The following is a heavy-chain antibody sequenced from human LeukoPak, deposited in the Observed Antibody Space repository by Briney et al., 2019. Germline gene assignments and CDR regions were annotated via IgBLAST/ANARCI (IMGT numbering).Heavy chain of an antibody. Sequence: WASVKVSCKASGYTFTGYYMHWVRQAPGQGLEWMGWINPNSGGTNYAQKFQGRVTITADESTSTAYMELSSLRSEDTAVYYCARGRLSRLVPYFDYWGQGTLVTVSS. J-gene: IGHJ4*02. D-gene: IGHD2/OR15-2a*01. CDR2: INPNSGGT. CDR1: GYTFTGYY. CDR3: ARGRLSRLVPYFDY. V-gene: IGHV1-2*02.